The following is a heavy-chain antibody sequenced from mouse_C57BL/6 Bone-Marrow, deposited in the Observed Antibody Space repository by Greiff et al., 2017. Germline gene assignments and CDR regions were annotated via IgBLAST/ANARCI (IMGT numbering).Heavy chain of an antibody. CDR3: ARCLGPAY. CDR1: GYTFTSYG. D-gene: IGHD4-1*01. Sequence: VQLQQSGAELARPGASVKLSCKASGYTFTSYGISWVKQRTGQGLEWIGEIYPRSGNTYYNEKFKGKATLTADKSSSTAYMELRSLTSEDSAVYFCARCLGPAYWGQGTLVTVSA. J-gene: IGHJ3*01. CDR2: IYPRSGNT. V-gene: IGHV1-81*01.